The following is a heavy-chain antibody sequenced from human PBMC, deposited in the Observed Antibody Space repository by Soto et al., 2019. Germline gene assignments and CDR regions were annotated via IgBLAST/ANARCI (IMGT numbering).Heavy chain of an antibody. Sequence: QVQLVESGGGLVKPGGSLRLSCAASGFTFSDYYMSWIRQAPGKGLEWVSYISSSGSTIYYSNSVQGRFTISRDNAKNSLYLQMNSLRDEDTAVYYCARPPRVGYGDYHMYYFDYWGQGTLVTVSS. CDR1: GFTFSDYY. J-gene: IGHJ4*02. D-gene: IGHD4-17*01. V-gene: IGHV3-11*01. CDR2: ISSSGSTI. CDR3: ARPPRVGYGDYHMYYFDY.